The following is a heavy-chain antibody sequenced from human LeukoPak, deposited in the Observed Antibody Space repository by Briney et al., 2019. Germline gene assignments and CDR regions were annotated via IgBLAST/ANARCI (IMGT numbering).Heavy chain of an antibody. V-gene: IGHV3-74*01. CDR1: GFTLTTCW. D-gene: IGHD5-18*01. CDR2: INSDGSIT. Sequence: GGSLRLSCAASGFTLTTCWMHWVRQARGKGLVWVSHINSDGSITSYADAVKGRFTISRDNAKNTLYLQMNSLRAEDTAVYYCARDAVDTANAVWGQGTTVTVSS. J-gene: IGHJ6*02. CDR3: ARDAVDTANAV.